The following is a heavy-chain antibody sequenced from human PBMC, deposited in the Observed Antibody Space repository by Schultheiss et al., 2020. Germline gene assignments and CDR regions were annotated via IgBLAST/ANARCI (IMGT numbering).Heavy chain of an antibody. Sequence: GGSLRLSCAASGFTFTTYIMHWVRQAPAKGLEWVAVVWYDANDKYYADSVKGRFTISRDNSKNTLYLQMSSLRAEDTAVYYCARELGSGSYGYGMDVWGQGTTVTVSS. V-gene: IGHV3-33*01. CDR3: ARELGSGSYGYGMDV. CDR1: GFTFTTYI. J-gene: IGHJ6*02. D-gene: IGHD3-10*01. CDR2: VWYDANDK.